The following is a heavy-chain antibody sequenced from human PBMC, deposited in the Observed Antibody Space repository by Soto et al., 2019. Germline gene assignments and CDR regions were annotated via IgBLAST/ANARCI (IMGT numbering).Heavy chain of an antibody. CDR1: GFTFSSSW. J-gene: IGHJ4*02. Sequence: TGGSLRLSCAASGFTFSSSWMNWVRQAPGKGLEWVAGIKEDGSEKYYVDFVKGRFTISRDNVENSLYLQMNSLRGEDTAVYFCARDRGYSCFDYWGLGTLVTV. CDR2: IKEDGSEK. V-gene: IGHV3-7*01. D-gene: IGHD5-18*01. CDR3: ARDRGYSCFDY.